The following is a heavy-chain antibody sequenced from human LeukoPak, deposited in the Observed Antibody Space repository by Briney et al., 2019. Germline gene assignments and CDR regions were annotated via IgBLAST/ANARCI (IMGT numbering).Heavy chain of an antibody. CDR1: GHTFTTYY. J-gene: IGHJ3*02. CDR3: ARDGRIVHFRITMTGKFFDI. CDR2: INPSGGNT. Sequence: ASVKVSCKASGHTFTTYYMHWVRQAPGQGLEWMGMINPSGGNTNYARKFQGRVTMTRDTSTSTVYMELSSLRSDDTAVYYCARDGRIVHFRITMTGKFFDIWGQGTMVTVSS. V-gene: IGHV1-46*01. D-gene: IGHD3-22*01.